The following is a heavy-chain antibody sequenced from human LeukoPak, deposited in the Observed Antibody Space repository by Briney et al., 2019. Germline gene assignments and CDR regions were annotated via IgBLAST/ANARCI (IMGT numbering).Heavy chain of an antibody. CDR2: IIPIFGTA. Sequence: ASVKVSRKASGGTFSSYAISWVRRAPGQGLEWMGGIIPIFGTANYAQKFQGRVTITADKSTSTAYMELSSLRSEDTAVYYCARGGSGWRFDYWGQGTLVTVSS. CDR1: GGTFSSYA. J-gene: IGHJ4*02. V-gene: IGHV1-69*06. CDR3: ARGGSGWRFDY. D-gene: IGHD6-19*01.